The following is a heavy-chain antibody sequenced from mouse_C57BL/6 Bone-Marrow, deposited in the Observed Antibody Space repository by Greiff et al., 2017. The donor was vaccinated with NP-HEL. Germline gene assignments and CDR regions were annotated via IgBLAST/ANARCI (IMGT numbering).Heavy chain of an antibody. Sequence: QVQLQQPGAELVKPGASVKLSCKASGYTFTSYWMQWVQQRPGQGLEWIGEIDPSDSYTNYNQKFKGKATLTVDTSSSTAYMQLSSLTSEDSAVDYCARGTQATLFGYWGQGTTLTVSS. CDR2: IDPSDSYT. J-gene: IGHJ2*01. D-gene: IGHD3-2*02. CDR3: ARGTQATLFGY. CDR1: GYTFTSYW. V-gene: IGHV1-50*01.